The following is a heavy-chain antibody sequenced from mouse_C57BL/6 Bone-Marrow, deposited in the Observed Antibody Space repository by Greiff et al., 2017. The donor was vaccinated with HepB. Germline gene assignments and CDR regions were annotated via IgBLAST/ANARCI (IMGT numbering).Heavy chain of an antibody. Sequence: VMLVESGAELARPGASVKLSCKASGYTFTSYGISWVKQRTGQGLEWIGEIYPRSGNTYYNEKFKGKATLTADKSSSTAYMELRSLTSEDSAVYFCAREGIYYYGSSSYFDYWGQGTTLTVSS. CDR1: GYTFTSYG. D-gene: IGHD1-1*01. V-gene: IGHV1-81*01. CDR3: AREGIYYYGSSSYFDY. CDR2: IYPRSGNT. J-gene: IGHJ2*01.